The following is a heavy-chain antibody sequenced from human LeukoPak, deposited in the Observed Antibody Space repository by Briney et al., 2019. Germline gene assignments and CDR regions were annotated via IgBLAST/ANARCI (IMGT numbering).Heavy chain of an antibody. CDR3: ARAGGSHFDY. CDR2: IYYSGST. V-gene: IGHV4-39*07. Sequence: PSETLSLTCTVSGGSISSSSYYWGWIRQPPGKGPEWIGSIYYSGSTYYNPSLKSRVTISVDTSKNQFSLKLSSVTAADTAVYYRARAGGSHFDYWGQGTLVTVSS. D-gene: IGHD1-26*01. CDR1: GGSISSSSYY. J-gene: IGHJ4*02.